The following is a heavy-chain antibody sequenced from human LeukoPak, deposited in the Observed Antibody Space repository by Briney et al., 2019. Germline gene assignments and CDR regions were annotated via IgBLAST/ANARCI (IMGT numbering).Heavy chain of an antibody. CDR2: IIPILGIA. D-gene: IGHD2-2*01. Sequence: ASVKVPCKASGGTFISYTISWVRQAPGQGREWMGRIIPILGIANYAQKFQGRVTITADKSTSTAYMELSSLRSEDTAVYYCARETSLIEDIVVVPAAMAYWGQGTLVTVSS. CDR3: ARETSLIEDIVVVPAAMAY. V-gene: IGHV1-69*04. CDR1: GGTFISYT. J-gene: IGHJ4*02.